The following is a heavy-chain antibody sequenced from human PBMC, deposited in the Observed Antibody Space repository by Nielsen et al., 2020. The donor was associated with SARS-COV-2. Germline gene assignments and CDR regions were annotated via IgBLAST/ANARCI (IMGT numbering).Heavy chain of an antibody. D-gene: IGHD3-10*01. CDR2: IYYSGST. CDR3: ARGLSLSGFDP. CDR1: GGSISGYY. V-gene: IGHV4-59*13. Sequence: SETLSLTCSVSGGSISGYYFTWIRQPPGKGLEWIGYIYYSGSTNYNPSLKSRVTISVDTSKNQFSLKLSSVTAADTAVYYCARGLSLSGFDPWGQGTLVTVSS. J-gene: IGHJ5*02.